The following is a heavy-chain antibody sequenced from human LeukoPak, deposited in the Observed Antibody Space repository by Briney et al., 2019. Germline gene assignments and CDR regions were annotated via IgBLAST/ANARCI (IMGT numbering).Heavy chain of an antibody. J-gene: IGHJ4*02. CDR3: AREWDS. CDR1: GFTFSYYG. V-gene: IGHV3-48*01. Sequence: GGSLRLSCAASGFTFSYYGMNWVRQAPGKGLEWVSHISSDSRTMQYADSVRGRFTISRDSAKNILFLQMNSLRAEDTAIYYCAREWDSWGQGTLVTVSS. CDR2: ISSDSRTM.